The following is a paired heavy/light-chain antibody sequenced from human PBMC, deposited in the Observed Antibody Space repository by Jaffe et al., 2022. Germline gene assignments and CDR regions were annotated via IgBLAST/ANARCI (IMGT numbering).Heavy chain of an antibody. V-gene: IGHV3-23*01. CDR2: ISGSADST. CDR1: GFTFGSYA. J-gene: IGHJ3*02. Sequence: EVQLLESGGDLVQPGGSLRLSCAASGFTFGSYAMNWVRQAPGKGLEWVSVISGSADSTYYADSVKGRFTISRDNFENTLYLQMNSLRAEDTAVYYCAKDVFKYCSITTCPGAFDIWGQGTMVTVSS. D-gene: IGHD2-2*01. CDR3: AKDVFKYCSITTCPGAFDI.
Light chain of an antibody. CDR2: DTS. V-gene: IGKV3-11*01. Sequence: EIVLTQSPATLSLSPGERATLSCRASQSVSSYLAWYQQKPGQAPRLLIYDTSNRATDIPARFSGSGSGTDFTLTISSLEPEDFAVYYCQQRSNWPPSVTFGGGTKVEIK. J-gene: IGKJ4*01. CDR3: QQRSNWPPSVT. CDR1: QSVSSY.